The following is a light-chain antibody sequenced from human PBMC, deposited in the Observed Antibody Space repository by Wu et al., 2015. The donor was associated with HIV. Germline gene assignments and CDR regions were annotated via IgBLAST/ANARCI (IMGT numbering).Light chain of an antibody. V-gene: IGKV3-15*01. J-gene: IGKJ2*01. CDR2: GAS. CDR1: QSVSSN. Sequence: EILMTQSPATLSVSPGERATLSCRASQSVSSNFAWFQQKPGQAPRLLIYGASTRATGIPARFSGSGSGTELTLTISSMQSEDFAVYYCQQYNNWPRTFGQGTKLEIK. CDR3: QQYNNWPRT.